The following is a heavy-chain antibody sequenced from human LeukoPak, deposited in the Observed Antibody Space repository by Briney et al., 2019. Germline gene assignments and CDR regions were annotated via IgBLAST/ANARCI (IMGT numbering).Heavy chain of an antibody. CDR1: GFTFSSYA. V-gene: IGHV3-23*01. CDR3: AKLHSSSFGMDV. Sequence: GGSLRLSCAASGFTFSSYAMSWVRQAPGKGLEWVSAISGSGGSTYYADSVKGRFTIARDNSKNTLYLQMNSLRAEDTAVYYCAKLHSSSFGMDVWGQGTTVIVSS. J-gene: IGHJ6*02. D-gene: IGHD6-13*01. CDR2: ISGSGGST.